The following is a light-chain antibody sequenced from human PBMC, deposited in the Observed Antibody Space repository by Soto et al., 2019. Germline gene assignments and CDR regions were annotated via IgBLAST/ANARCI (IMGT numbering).Light chain of an antibody. CDR1: QSVTNSY. Sequence: EIVLTQSPVTPSVSPGERATLPCRSSQSVTNSYLAWYQQKPGQAPRLLIYDASNRATGIPDRFTGSGSGTDFTLTISRLEPEDFAVYYCQQRGGSPPTWTFGQGTKVDIK. CDR2: DAS. V-gene: IGKV3-20*01. CDR3: QQRGGSPPTWT. J-gene: IGKJ1*01.